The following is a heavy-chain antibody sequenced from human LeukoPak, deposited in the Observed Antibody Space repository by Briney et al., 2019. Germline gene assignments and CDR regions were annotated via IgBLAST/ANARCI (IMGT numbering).Heavy chain of an antibody. CDR2: ISSSSSTI. CDR1: GFTFSSYS. D-gene: IGHD6-13*01. Sequence: PGGSLRLSCAASGFTFSSYSMNWVRQAPGKGLEWVSYISSSSSTIYYADSVKGRFTISRDNAKNSLYLQMNSLRAEDTAVYYCARASRSSWYDYNWFDPWGQGTLVTVSS. CDR3: ARASRSSWYDYNWFDP. J-gene: IGHJ5*02. V-gene: IGHV3-48*01.